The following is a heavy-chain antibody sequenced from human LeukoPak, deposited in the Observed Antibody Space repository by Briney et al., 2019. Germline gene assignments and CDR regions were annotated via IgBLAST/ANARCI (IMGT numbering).Heavy chain of an antibody. J-gene: IGHJ4*02. CDR2: VSHSGGT. Sequence: SETLSLTCAVSGGSISSGDYSWSWIRQPPGKGLEWVGYVSHSGGTYYNPSLKSRVTISVDRSKNQFSLKLNSVTATDTAVYYCARHYGPWGQGTLVTVSS. V-gene: IGHV4-30-2*01. CDR1: GGSISSGDYS. CDR3: ARHYGP. D-gene: IGHD3-16*01.